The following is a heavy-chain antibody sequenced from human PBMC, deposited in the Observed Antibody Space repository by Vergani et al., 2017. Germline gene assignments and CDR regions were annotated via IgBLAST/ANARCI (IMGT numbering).Heavy chain of an antibody. Sequence: EVQLLESGGGLVQPGGSLRLSCAASGFTFSSYAMSWVRQAPGKGLEWVSSISSSSSYIYYADSVKGRFTISRDNAKNSLYLQMNSLRAEDTAVYYCARTKLFGRCFDYWGQGTLVTVSS. CDR2: ISSSSSYI. CDR1: GFTFSSYA. D-gene: IGHD3-10*01. V-gene: IGHV3-21*01. J-gene: IGHJ4*02. CDR3: ARTKLFGRCFDY.